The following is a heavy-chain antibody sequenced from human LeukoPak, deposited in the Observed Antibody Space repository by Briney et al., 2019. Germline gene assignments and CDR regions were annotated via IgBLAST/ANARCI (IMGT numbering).Heavy chain of an antibody. Sequence: ASVKVSCKASGGTFSSYAISWVRQAPGQGLEWMGWMNPNSGNTGYAQKFQGRVTITRNTSISTAYMELSSLRSEDTAVYYCARRGRPRSSGNWFDPWGQGTLVTVSS. CDR2: MNPNSGNT. D-gene: IGHD3-10*01. V-gene: IGHV1-8*03. J-gene: IGHJ5*02. CDR3: ARRGRPRSSGNWFDP. CDR1: GGTFSSYA.